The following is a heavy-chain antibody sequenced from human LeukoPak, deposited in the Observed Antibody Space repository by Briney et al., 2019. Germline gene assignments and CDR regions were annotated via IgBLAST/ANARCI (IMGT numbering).Heavy chain of an antibody. V-gene: IGHV4-4*07. J-gene: IGHJ3*01. Sequence: SETLSLTCTVSGVSISDYYWSWIRQSAGKGLEWIGRINTRGISNYNPSLNSRVAMSIDTSKNHFSLKLNSVAAADTAVYYCARDRNVQITDGTFDLWGQGTMVTVSS. CDR1: GVSISDYY. D-gene: IGHD1-1*01. CDR2: INTRGIS. CDR3: ARDRNVQITDGTFDL.